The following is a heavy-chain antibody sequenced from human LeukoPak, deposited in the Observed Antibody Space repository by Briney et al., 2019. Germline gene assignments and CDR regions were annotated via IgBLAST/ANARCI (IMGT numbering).Heavy chain of an antibody. CDR2: INWNGGST. CDR1: GFTFGDSG. CDR3: ARRATPTYYYDSSGYSRDSSHYYYMDV. J-gene: IGHJ6*03. Sequence: GGSLRLSCAASGFTFGDSGMSWVRQAPGKGLEWVSGINWNGGSTGYADSVKGRFTISRDNAKNSLYLQMNSLRAEDTALYYCARRATPTYYYDSSGYSRDSSHYYYMDVWGKGTTVTVSS. D-gene: IGHD3-22*01. V-gene: IGHV3-20*04.